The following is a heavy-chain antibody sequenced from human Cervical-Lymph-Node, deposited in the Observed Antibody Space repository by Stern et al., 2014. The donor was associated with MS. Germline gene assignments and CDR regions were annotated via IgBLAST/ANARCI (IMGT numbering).Heavy chain of an antibody. CDR1: GFSVATAGVG. CDR3: AHSRVKYCRGGTCYSSLFDY. J-gene: IGHJ4*02. V-gene: IGHV2-5*02. Sequence: QITLKESGPTLVKPTQTVTLTCTLSGFSVATAGVGVGWIRQPPGKALEWLALLYWDGDKLYSPSLKNRLTIIKDTSKNQVVLTMTNVDPVDTATYYCAHSRVKYCRGGTCYSSLFDYWGQGTLVTVSS. D-gene: IGHD2-15*01. CDR2: LYWDGDK.